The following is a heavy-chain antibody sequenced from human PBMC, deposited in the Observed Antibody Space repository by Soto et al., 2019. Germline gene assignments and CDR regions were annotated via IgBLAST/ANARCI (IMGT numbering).Heavy chain of an antibody. J-gene: IGHJ6*02. V-gene: IGHV3-23*01. Sequence: PGGSLRLSCAASGFTFSSYAMSWVRQAPGKGLEWVSAISGSGGSTYYADSVKGRFTISRDNSKNTLYLQMNSLRAEDTAVYYCAMGEYYYDSSGFETYYYYYGMDVWGQGTTVTVSS. CDR1: GFTFSSYA. CDR3: AMGEYYYDSSGFETYYYYYGMDV. D-gene: IGHD3-22*01. CDR2: ISGSGGST.